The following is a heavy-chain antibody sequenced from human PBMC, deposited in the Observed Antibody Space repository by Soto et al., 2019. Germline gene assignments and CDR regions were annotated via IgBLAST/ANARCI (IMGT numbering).Heavy chain of an antibody. CDR2: IIPIFGTA. V-gene: IGHV1-69*12. D-gene: IGHD3-10*01. Sequence: QVQLVQSGAEVKKPGSSVKVSCKASGGTFSSYAISWVRQAPGQGLEWMGGIIPIFGTANYAQKFQGRVTITADESTSTAYVAWTGRESEATLVYSCETYGRHGYNPFHSWGQGPRVTVSS. CDR3: ETYGRHGYNPFHS. J-gene: IGHJ4*02. CDR1: GGTFSSYA.